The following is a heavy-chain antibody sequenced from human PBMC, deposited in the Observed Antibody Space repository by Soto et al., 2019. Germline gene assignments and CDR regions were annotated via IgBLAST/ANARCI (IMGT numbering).Heavy chain of an antibody. CDR1: GYTFTGYY. CDR3: ATTYSSSSYNWFDP. V-gene: IGHV1-69*02. Sequence: SVKVSCKASGYTFTGYYMHWVRQAPGQGLEWMGRIIPILGIANYAQKFQGRVTITADKSTSTAYMELSSLRSEDTAVYYCATTYSSSSYNWFDPWGQGTLVTVSS. CDR2: IIPILGIA. J-gene: IGHJ5*02. D-gene: IGHD6-13*01.